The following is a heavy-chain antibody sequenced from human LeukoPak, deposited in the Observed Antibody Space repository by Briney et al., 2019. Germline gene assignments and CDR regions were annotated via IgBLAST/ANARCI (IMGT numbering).Heavy chain of an antibody. CDR2: IHHSGGT. CDR3: ARATASGSGRAYDH. J-gene: IGHJ4*02. CDR1: GESMIGHY. Sequence: SETLSLTCAVYGESMIGHYWTWIRQPPGKRLEWIGEIHHSGGTNSNPSLKNRPTMSIDMSENQFSLKLKSVTAADTAVYYCARATASGSGRAYDHWAQGNLVPVSS. V-gene: IGHV4-34*01. D-gene: IGHD3-10*01.